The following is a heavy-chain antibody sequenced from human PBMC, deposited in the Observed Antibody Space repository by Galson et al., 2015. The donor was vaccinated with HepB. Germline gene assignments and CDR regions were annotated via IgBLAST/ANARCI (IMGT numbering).Heavy chain of an antibody. J-gene: IGHJ4*02. CDR3: ARVPKITYYYDSSGYLFDY. CDR1: GGTFTSYY. Sequence: SVKVSCKASGGTFTSYYMHWVRQAPGQGLEWMGIINPSGGSTSYAQKFQGRVTMTRDTSTSTVYMELSSLRSEDTAVYYCARVPKITYYYDSSGYLFDYWGQGTLVTVSS. CDR2: INPSGGST. V-gene: IGHV1-46*01. D-gene: IGHD3-22*01.